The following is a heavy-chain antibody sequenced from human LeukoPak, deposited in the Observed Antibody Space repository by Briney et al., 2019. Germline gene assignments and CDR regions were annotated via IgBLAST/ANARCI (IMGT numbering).Heavy chain of an antibody. Sequence: SETLSLTRTVSGGSISSSSYYWGWIRQPPGKGLEWIGSIYYSGSTYYNPSLKSRVTISVDTSKNQFSLKLSSVTAADTAVYYCARRRMANPFDYWGQGTLVTVSS. CDR1: GGSISSSSYY. J-gene: IGHJ4*02. V-gene: IGHV4-39*01. CDR3: ARRRMANPFDY. CDR2: IYYSGST. D-gene: IGHD5-24*01.